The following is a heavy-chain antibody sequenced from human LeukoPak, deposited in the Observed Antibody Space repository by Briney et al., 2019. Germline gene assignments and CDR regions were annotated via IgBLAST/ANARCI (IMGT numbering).Heavy chain of an antibody. CDR1: GFSLSTSGVG. D-gene: IGHD4-17*01. CDR3: AHRDYGDYEDWFDP. V-gene: IGHV2-5*01. J-gene: IGHJ5*02. CDR2: IYWNDDK. Sequence: ESGPTLVKPTQTLTLTCTFSGFSLSTSGVGVGWIRQPPGKALEWLALIYWNDDKRYSPSLKSRLTITKDTSKNQVVPTMTNMDPVDTATYYCAHRDYGDYEDWFDPWGQGTLVTVSS.